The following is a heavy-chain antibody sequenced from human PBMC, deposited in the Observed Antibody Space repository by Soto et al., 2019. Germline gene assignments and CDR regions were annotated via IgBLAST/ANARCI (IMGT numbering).Heavy chain of an antibody. D-gene: IGHD3-3*01. CDR2: ISWNSGSI. CDR3: AKLYYDFWSGYYARYDAFDI. J-gene: IGHJ3*02. V-gene: IGHV3-9*01. Sequence: EVQLVESGGGLVQPGRSLRLSCAASGFTFDDYAMHWVRQAPGKGLEWVSGISWNSGSIGYADSVKGRFTNSRDNAKNSLYLQMNSLRAEDTALYYCAKLYYDFWSGYYARYDAFDIWGQGTMVTVSS. CDR1: GFTFDDYA.